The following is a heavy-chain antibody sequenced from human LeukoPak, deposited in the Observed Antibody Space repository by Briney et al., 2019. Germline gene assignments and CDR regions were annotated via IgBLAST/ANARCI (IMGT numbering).Heavy chain of an antibody. Sequence: SETLSLTCSVSGGSLSSSRYFWAWLRQPPGKGLDWIGSIYNSGTTHYTASLKSRVSMSLDRSRNQFSLRLNSVTAADTAVYYCARGYGYYLGQFDPWGQGTLVTVSS. J-gene: IGHJ5*02. CDR2: IYNSGTT. CDR3: ARGYGYYLGQFDP. D-gene: IGHD3-22*01. CDR1: GGSLSSSRYF. V-gene: IGHV4-39*07.